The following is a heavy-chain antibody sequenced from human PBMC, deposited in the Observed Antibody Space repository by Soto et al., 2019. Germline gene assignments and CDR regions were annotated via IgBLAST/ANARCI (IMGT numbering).Heavy chain of an antibody. J-gene: IGHJ5*02. D-gene: IGHD5-12*01. Sequence: PSETLSLTCTVSGGSISSSSYYWGWIRQPPGKGLEWIGSIYYSGSTYYNPSLKSRVTISVDTSKNQFSLKLSSVTAADTAVYYCARHVDWLLFRSNWFDTWGQGTLVNVS. V-gene: IGHV4-39*01. CDR1: GGSISSSSYY. CDR3: ARHVDWLLFRSNWFDT. CDR2: IYYSGST.